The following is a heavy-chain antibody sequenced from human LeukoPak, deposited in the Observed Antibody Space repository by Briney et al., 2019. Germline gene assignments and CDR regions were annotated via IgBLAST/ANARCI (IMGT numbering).Heavy chain of an antibody. CDR1: GDTFSSYA. CDR2: IIPIFGTA. V-gene: IGHV1-69*13. D-gene: IGHD3-22*01. J-gene: IGHJ4*02. CDR3: ARATYYYDSSGYSNFDY. Sequence: ASVKVSYKASGDTFSSYAISWVRQAPGQGLEWMGGIIPIFGTANYAQKFQGRVTITADESTSTAYMELSSLRSEDTAVYYCARATYYYDSSGYSNFDYWGQGTLVTVSS.